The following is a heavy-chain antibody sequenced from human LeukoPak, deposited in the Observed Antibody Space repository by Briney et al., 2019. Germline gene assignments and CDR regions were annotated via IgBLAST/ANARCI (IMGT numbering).Heavy chain of an antibody. CDR2: INHSGST. J-gene: IGHJ4*02. CDR1: GGSFSGYY. CDR3: ASVLRYFDWVPRV. Sequence: SETLSLTCAVYGGSFSGYYWSWIRQPPGKGLEWIGEINHSGSTNYNPSLKSRATISVDTSKNQFSLKLSSVTAADTAVYYCASVLRYFDWVPRVWGQGTLVTVSS. V-gene: IGHV4-34*01. D-gene: IGHD3-9*01.